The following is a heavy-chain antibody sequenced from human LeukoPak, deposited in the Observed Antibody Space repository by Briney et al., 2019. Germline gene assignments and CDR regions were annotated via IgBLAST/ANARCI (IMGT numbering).Heavy chain of an antibody. V-gene: IGHV1-2*02. CDR1: GYTFIVYN. CDR3: GTLGAPNCVY. CDR2: ISPDSGGT. Sequence: ASVKVSCNASGYTFIVYNIHWGPQAPGQGLEFLGWISPDSGGTNYPQKFQGRVTLTRDTSISTAYMELSRLRSDDTAVYYSGTLGAPNCVYWGRVTLVTVSS. D-gene: IGHD1-26*01. J-gene: IGHJ4*02.